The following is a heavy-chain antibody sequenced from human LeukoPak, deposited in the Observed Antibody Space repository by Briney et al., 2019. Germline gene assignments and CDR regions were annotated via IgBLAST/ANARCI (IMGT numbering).Heavy chain of an antibody. V-gene: IGHV1-18*01. J-gene: IGHJ4*02. D-gene: IGHD6-13*01. CDR1: GYTFTSYG. Sequence: GASVKVSCKASGYTFTSYGISWVRQAPGQGLEWMGWISAYNGNTNYAQKLQGRVTMTRNTSISTAYMELSSLRSENTAVYYCARTLTGAAGNYWGQGTLVTVSS. CDR2: ISAYNGNT. CDR3: ARTLTGAAGNY.